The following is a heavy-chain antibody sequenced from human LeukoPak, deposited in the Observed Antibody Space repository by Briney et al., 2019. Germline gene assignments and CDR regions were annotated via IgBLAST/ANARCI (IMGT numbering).Heavy chain of an antibody. CDR3: ARHLVATISVFES. D-gene: IGHD3-3*01. CDR2: ISYSGTT. J-gene: IGHJ4*02. Sequence: SETLSLTCTVSRDSMNNYYWSWIRQPPGKGLEWIGYISYSGTTRYHPSLNSRVTISVNMPKKQFSLRLKSVTAADTAVYYCARHLVATISVFESWGQGALVTVSS. CDR1: RDSMNNYY. V-gene: IGHV4-59*08.